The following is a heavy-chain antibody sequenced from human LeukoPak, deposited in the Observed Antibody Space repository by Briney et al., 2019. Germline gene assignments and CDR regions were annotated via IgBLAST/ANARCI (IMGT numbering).Heavy chain of an antibody. CDR3: ARDGVPGGRDV. CDR1: GFTFSNYA. Sequence: GGSLRLSCDASGFTFSNYAMSWVRQAPGKGLEWVANINREGSDKNYVDSVKGRFTISRDNAKNSLYLQVNSLRVEDTAVYYCARDGVPGGRDVWGQGTTVTVS. D-gene: IGHD3-16*01. CDR2: INREGSDK. J-gene: IGHJ6*02. V-gene: IGHV3-7*01.